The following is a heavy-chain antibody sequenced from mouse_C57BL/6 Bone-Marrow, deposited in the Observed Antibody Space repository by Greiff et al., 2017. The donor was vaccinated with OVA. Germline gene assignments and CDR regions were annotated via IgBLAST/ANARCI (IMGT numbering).Heavy chain of an antibody. CDR3: ARGDYYGSSSYYFDY. D-gene: IGHD1-1*01. CDR2: IYPSDSEN. Sequence: QVQLQQPGAELVRPGSSVKLSCKASGYTFTSYWMDWVKQRPGQGLEWIGNIYPSDSENHYNQKFKDKATLTVDKYSSTAYMQLSSLTSEDSAVYNCARGDYYGSSSYYFDYWGQGTTLTVSS. J-gene: IGHJ2*01. CDR1: GYTFTSYW. V-gene: IGHV1-61*01.